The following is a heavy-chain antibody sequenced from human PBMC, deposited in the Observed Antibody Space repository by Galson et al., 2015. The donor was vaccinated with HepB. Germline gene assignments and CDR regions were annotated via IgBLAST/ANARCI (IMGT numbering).Heavy chain of an antibody. D-gene: IGHD2-15*01. V-gene: IGHV3-30*18. Sequence: SLRLSCAASGFTFSSYGMHWVRQAPGKGLEWVAVISYDGSNKYYADSVKGRFTISRDNSKNTLYLQMNSLRAEDTAVYYCAKSGYDRYVVVVAATNWFDPWGQGTLVTVSS. CDR1: GFTFSSYG. CDR3: AKSGYDRYVVVVAATNWFDP. J-gene: IGHJ5*02. CDR2: ISYDGSNK.